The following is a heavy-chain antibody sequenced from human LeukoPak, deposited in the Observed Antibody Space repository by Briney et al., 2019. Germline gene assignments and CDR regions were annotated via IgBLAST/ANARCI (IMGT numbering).Heavy chain of an antibody. CDR1: GGSISSYY. CDR3: ARVTGYTIEDYFDY. Sequence: SETLCLTCTVSGGSISSYYWSWIRQPPGKGLEWIGYIYYSGSTNYNPSLKSRVTISVKTSKNQFSLKLRSVTAADTAVYYCARVTGYTIEDYFDYWGQGTLVTVSS. J-gene: IGHJ4*02. V-gene: IGHV4-59*01. D-gene: IGHD3-9*01. CDR2: IYYSGST.